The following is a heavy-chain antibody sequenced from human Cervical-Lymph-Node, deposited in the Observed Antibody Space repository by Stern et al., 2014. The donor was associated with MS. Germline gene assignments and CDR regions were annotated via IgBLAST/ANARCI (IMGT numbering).Heavy chain of an antibody. Sequence: QVQLVQSGAAVKKPGASMRISCKASGYTFTNYFIHWVRQATRQRPEWMGIINPTTGRTSYAQRFQGRVTMTRDTSTNTAYLDLSSLRSEDTAVYFCARAQEFSNVVANYWGQGTLVTVSS. CDR3: ARAQEFSNVVANY. CDR1: GYTFTNYF. J-gene: IGHJ4*02. V-gene: IGHV1-46*03. CDR2: INPTTGRT. D-gene: IGHD2-8*01.